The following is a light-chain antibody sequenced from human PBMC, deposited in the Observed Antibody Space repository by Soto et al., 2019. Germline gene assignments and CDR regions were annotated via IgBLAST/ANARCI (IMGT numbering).Light chain of an antibody. V-gene: IGLV2-14*01. CDR1: RSDVGAYNF. CDR3: YSFTTSDTSV. CDR2: EVD. J-gene: IGLJ1*01. Sequence: QSALTQPDSVSGSPGQSISISCTGTRSDVGAYNFVSWYQQHPAKAPKVIIFEVDKRPSEVSPRFSGSKSGNTASLTISGLQTEDEADYYCYSFTTSDTSVFGTGTKLTVL.